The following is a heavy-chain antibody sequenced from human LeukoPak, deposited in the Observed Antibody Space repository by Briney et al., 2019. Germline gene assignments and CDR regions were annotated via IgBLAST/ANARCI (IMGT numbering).Heavy chain of an antibody. CDR1: GFTFSNYI. CDR3: ARVQGGGFRTADY. D-gene: IGHD1-14*01. CDR2: ILENGSYQ. V-gene: IGHV3-30*04. Sequence: GGSLRLSCAASGFTFSNYIMHWVRQAPGKGLDWVAVILENGSYQYYADSVKGRFTISRDNSKNTLFLQMNSLRDEDTAIYYCARVQGGGFRTADYWGQGTLVAVSS. J-gene: IGHJ4*02.